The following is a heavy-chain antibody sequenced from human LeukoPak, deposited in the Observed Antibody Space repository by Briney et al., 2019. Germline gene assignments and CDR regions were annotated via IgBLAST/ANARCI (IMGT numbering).Heavy chain of an antibody. D-gene: IGHD4-23*01. Sequence: SETLSLTCAVSGGSFSSYYWSWIRQPPAQGLEWIGEIIHSGSTNYNPSLKCRVLISVDTSTTQFSLKRSSVTAADTAVYDCARGVGTTVVPFGISYYMDVWGKGTTVTVSS. CDR3: ARGVGTTVVPFGISYYMDV. CDR1: GGSFSSYY. J-gene: IGHJ6*03. V-gene: IGHV4-34*01. CDR2: IIHSGST.